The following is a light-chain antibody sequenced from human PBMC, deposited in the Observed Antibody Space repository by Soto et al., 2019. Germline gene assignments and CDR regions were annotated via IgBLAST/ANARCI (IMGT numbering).Light chain of an antibody. J-gene: IGKJ3*01. Sequence: DIQLTQSPSFLSASVGDRVTITCRASQDVSRYLAWYQQKPGKAPNLLSYAASTLLSGVPSRFSGSGSETEFTLTISSLQPEDFATYYCQQLNSYVFAFGPGTKGDIK. CDR3: QQLNSYVFA. CDR2: AAS. V-gene: IGKV1-9*01. CDR1: QDVSRY.